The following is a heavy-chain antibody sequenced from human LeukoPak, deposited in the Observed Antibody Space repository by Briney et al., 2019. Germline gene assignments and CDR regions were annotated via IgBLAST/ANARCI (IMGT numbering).Heavy chain of an antibody. CDR2: ISSSSSYI. J-gene: IGHJ4*02. CDR1: GFTFSSYS. Sequence: GGSLRLSCAASGFTFSSYSMNWVRQAPGKGLEWVSSISSSSSYIYYADSVKGRFTISRDNAKNSLYLQMNSLRAEDTAVYYCARDRTIAVADSYFDYWGQGTLVTVSS. V-gene: IGHV3-21*01. CDR3: ARDRTIAVADSYFDY. D-gene: IGHD6-19*01.